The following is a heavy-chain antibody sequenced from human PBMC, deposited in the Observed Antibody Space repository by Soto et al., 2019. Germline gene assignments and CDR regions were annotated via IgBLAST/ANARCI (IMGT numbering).Heavy chain of an antibody. V-gene: IGHV4-30-4*01. J-gene: IGHJ5*02. D-gene: IGHD3-22*01. CDR3: ARGLEYDSSGYNWFAP. CDR1: GGSISSGDYY. Sequence: PSETLSLTCTVSGGSISSGDYYWSWIRQPPGKGLEWIGYIYYSGSTYYNPSLKSRVTISVDTSKNQFSLKLSSVTAADTAVYYCARGLEYDSSGYNWFAPWGQGTLVTVSS. CDR2: IYYSGST.